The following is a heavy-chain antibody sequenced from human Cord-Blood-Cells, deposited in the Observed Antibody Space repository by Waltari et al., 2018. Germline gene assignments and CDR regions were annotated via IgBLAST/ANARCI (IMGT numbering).Heavy chain of an antibody. J-gene: IGHJ6*02. CDR3: ARDRGGYDFWSGHNYGMDV. CDR1: GYTFTSFG. Sequence: QVQLVQSGAAVKKPGASVKVSCKASGYTFTSFGISWVRQAPGQGREWMGWISAYNGNTNYAQKLQGRVTMTTDTSTSTAYMELRSLRSDDTAVYYCARDRGGYDFWSGHNYGMDVWGQGTTVTVSS. D-gene: IGHD3-3*01. V-gene: IGHV1-18*01. CDR2: ISAYNGNT.